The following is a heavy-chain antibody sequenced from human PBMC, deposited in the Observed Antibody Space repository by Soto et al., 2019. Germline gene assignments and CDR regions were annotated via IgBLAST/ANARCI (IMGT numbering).Heavy chain of an antibody. V-gene: IGHV3-23*01. CDR1: GFTFSTYA. Sequence: EVQLSESGGGLVQPGGSLRLSCAASGFTFSTYAMSWVRQAPGKGLEWVSTISGSGGGTYYADSVKGRFTISRDNAKRTLYLQMNSLTTEDTGVYSCANVEPYSGSSYSECLQHWCEGTLV. CDR2: ISGSGGGT. D-gene: IGHD6-13*01. J-gene: IGHJ1*01. CDR3: ANVEPYSGSSYSECLQH.